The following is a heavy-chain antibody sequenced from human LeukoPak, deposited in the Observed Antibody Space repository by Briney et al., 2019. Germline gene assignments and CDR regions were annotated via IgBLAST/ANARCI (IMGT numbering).Heavy chain of an antibody. D-gene: IGHD5-24*01. Sequence: PGGSLRLSCAASGFTFSSYSMNWVRQAPGKGLEWVSYISSSSSTIYYADSVKGRFTISRDNAKNSLYLQMNSLRAEDTAVYYCARDSPVEMTTITSFDYWGQGTLVTVSS. CDR1: GFTFSSYS. CDR2: ISSSSSTI. V-gene: IGHV3-48*01. CDR3: ARDSPVEMTTITSFDY. J-gene: IGHJ4*02.